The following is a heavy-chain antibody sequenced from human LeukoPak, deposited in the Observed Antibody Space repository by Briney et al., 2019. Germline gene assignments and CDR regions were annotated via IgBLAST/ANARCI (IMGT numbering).Heavy chain of an antibody. J-gene: IGHJ5*02. CDR3: ARHDCDSSRCSVDWFDP. V-gene: IGHV4-39*01. CDR1: VVSMSSSPYY. D-gene: IGHD2/OR15-2a*01. Sequence: SETLPLTCTVSVVSMSSSPYYWVWTRQPPGKGLEWIGTIYDSGNTNYNPSLRSRLTISVDTSRNQFSLKLSSVTAADTAVYYCARHDCDSSRCSVDWFDPWGQGTLVTVSS. CDR2: IYDSGNT.